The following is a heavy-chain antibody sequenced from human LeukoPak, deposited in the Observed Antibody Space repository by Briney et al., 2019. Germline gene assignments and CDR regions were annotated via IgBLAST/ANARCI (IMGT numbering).Heavy chain of an antibody. CDR3: ARVLSGSSWIGFDS. V-gene: IGHV4-59*01. CDR2: IYYSGST. D-gene: IGHD1-26*01. CDR1: GGSISSYY. J-gene: IGHJ4*02. Sequence: SETLSLTCTVSGGSISSYYWSWIRQPPGKGLEWIGYIYYSGSTNYNPSLKSRVTISVDTSKNQFSLKLSSVTAADTAVYYCARVLSGSSWIGFDSWGQGTLVTVSS.